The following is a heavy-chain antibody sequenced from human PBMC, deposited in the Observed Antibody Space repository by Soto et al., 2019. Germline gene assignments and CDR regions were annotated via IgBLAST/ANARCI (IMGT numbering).Heavy chain of an antibody. J-gene: IGHJ6*03. CDR3: ARDYSGYDTHSAAGPYYYYYYMDV. V-gene: IGHV1-3*01. Sequence: ASVKVSCKASGYTFTSYAMHWVRQAPGQRLEWMGWINAGNGNTKYSQKFQGRVTITRDTSARTAYMELSSLRSEDTAVYYCARDYSGYDTHSAAGPYYYYYYMDVWGKGTTVTVSS. CDR1: GYTFTSYA. CDR2: INAGNGNT. D-gene: IGHD5-12*01.